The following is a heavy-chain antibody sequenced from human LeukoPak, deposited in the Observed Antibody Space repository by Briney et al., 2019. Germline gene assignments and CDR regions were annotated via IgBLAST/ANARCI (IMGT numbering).Heavy chain of an antibody. CDR1: GFTFSSYG. Sequence: GGSLRLSCAASGFTFSSYGMHWVRQAPGKGLEWVAFIRYDGSNKYYADSVKGRFTISRDNSKNTLYLQMNSLRAEDTAVYYCARRGGYSSNWYGTNWFDPWGQGTLVTVSS. CDR2: IRYDGSNK. D-gene: IGHD6-13*01. CDR3: ARRGGYSSNWYGTNWFDP. V-gene: IGHV3-30*02. J-gene: IGHJ5*02.